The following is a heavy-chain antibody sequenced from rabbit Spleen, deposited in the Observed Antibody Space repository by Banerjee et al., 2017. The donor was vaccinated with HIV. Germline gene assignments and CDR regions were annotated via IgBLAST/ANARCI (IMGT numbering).Heavy chain of an antibody. V-gene: IGHV1S40*01. CDR1: GFSFNSGYD. J-gene: IGHJ4*01. CDR3: ARDLVAVIGWNFSL. D-gene: IGHD1-1*01. CDR2: AYAGSSGST. Sequence: QSLEESGGGLVKPGASLTLTCKASGFSFNSGYDMCWVRQAPGKGLEWVACAYAGSSGSTYSATWAKGRFTISKTSSTTVTLQMTSLTAADTATYLCARDLVAVIGWNFSLWGPGTLVTVS.